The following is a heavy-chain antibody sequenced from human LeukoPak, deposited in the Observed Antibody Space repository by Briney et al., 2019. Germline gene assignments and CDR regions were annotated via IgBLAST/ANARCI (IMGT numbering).Heavy chain of an antibody. CDR1: GGSISTNGYY. D-gene: IGHD3-10*01. J-gene: IGHJ5*02. Sequence: SETLSLTCTVSGGSISTNGYYWGWSRQPPGRGLEWVASIYLIGSTYYNPSLTSRVTISVDTSKNQFSLELTSVTAADTAVYYCARTGSGIFNWFDPWGQGTLVTVSS. V-gene: IGHV4-39*07. CDR2: IYLIGST. CDR3: ARTGSGIFNWFDP.